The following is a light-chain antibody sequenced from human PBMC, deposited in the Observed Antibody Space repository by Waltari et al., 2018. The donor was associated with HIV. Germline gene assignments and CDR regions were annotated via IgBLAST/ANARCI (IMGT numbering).Light chain of an antibody. Sequence: DIQMTQSPSSLSASVGDRVTITCRARQIIGNYLNWYQQKPGKAPKVLIYAASILQSGVPARFSGTGYGTDFTLIISSLQPEDYATYYCQHTYSFPRTFGQGTKVEIK. CDR2: AAS. V-gene: IGKV1-39*01. J-gene: IGKJ1*01. CDR3: QHTYSFPRT. CDR1: QIIGNY.